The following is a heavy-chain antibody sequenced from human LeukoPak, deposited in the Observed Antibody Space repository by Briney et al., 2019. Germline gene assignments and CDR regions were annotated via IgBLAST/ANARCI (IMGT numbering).Heavy chain of an antibody. CDR2: IYYSGST. Sequence: SETLSLTCTVSGGSISSYYWSWIRQPPGKGLEWLGYIYYSGSTNYNPSLKCRVTISVDTSKNQFSLKLSSVTAADTAVYYCARLGLYSSGWYAGDYWGQGTLVTVSS. CDR1: GGSISSYY. CDR3: ARLGLYSSGWYAGDY. J-gene: IGHJ4*02. D-gene: IGHD6-19*01. V-gene: IGHV4-59*01.